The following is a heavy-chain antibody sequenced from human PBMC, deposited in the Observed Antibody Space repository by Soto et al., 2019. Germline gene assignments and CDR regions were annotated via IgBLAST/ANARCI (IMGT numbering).Heavy chain of an antibody. CDR1: GFSLSTSGVG. CDR3: AHSSYSSSSRPGLPTYYIDY. D-gene: IGHD6-6*01. Sequence: SGPTLVNPTQTLTLTCTFSGFSLSTSGVGVGWIRQPPGKALEWLALIYWNDDKRYSPSLKSRLTITKDTSKNQVVLTMTNMDPVDTATYYCAHSSYSSSSRPGLPTYYIDYSGQGTLVTVSS. CDR2: IYWNDDK. J-gene: IGHJ4*02. V-gene: IGHV2-5*01.